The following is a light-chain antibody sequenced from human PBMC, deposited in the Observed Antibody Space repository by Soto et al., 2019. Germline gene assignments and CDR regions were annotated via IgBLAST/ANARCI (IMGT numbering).Light chain of an antibody. Sequence: QSALTQPAAVSGSPGQSITISCTGTSSDVGGYNYVSWYQQHPGKAPKLIIYEVSNRPSGVSNHFSGSKSGNTASLTISGLQAEDEADYYCSSYTRSITYVFGTGTKVTVL. CDR1: SSDVGGYNY. V-gene: IGLV2-14*01. CDR3: SSYTRSITYV. J-gene: IGLJ1*01. CDR2: EVS.